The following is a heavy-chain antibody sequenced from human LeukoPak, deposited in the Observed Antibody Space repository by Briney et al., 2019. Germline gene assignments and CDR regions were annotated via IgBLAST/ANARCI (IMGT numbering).Heavy chain of an antibody. CDR2: INGDSGGV. J-gene: IGHJ4*02. Sequence: GGSLRLSCVGSKFTFRYYAMHWVRQAPGRGLEWGAGINGDSGGVAYADSVVGRFTISRDYAETSLYLQMNSLRPEDTALYYCARDRGGKVDTGAVEYWGQGTQVAVSS. D-gene: IGHD5-18*01. CDR1: KFTFRYYA. V-gene: IGHV3-9*01. CDR3: ARDRGGKVDTGAVEY.